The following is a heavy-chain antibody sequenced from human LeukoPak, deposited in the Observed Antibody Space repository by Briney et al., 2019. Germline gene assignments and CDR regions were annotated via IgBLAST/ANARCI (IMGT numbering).Heavy chain of an antibody. CDR3: AKRYCSGGSCYQFYYYYGMDV. D-gene: IGHD2-15*01. CDR2: ISGSGGST. CDR1: GSTFSSYA. J-gene: IGHJ6*02. Sequence: GGSLRLSCAASGSTFSSYAMSWVRQAPGKGLEWVSAISGSGGSTYYADSVKGRFTISRDNSKNTLYLQMNSLRAEDTAVYYCAKRYCSGGSCYQFYYYYGMDVWGQGTTVIVS. V-gene: IGHV3-23*01.